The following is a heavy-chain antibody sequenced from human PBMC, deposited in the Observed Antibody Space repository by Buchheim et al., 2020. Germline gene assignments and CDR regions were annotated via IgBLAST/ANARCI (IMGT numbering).Heavy chain of an antibody. CDR3: ARDQGIAAACRAIDY. CDR1: GFTFSSFW. D-gene: IGHD6-13*01. CDR2: INHDGSTT. Sequence: EVQLVESGGGLVKPGGSLRLSCAASGFTFSSFWMHWVRQAPGQGLVWVARINHDGSTTTYADSVKGGFTIARDNAKNTLYLQMNSLRAEDTAVYYCARDQGIAAACRAIDYWGQRTL. J-gene: IGHJ4*02. V-gene: IGHV3-74*01.